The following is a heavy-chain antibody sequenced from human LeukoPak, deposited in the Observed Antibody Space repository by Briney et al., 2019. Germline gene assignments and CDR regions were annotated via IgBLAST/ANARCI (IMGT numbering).Heavy chain of an antibody. CDR1: GFTFSDYY. D-gene: IGHD1-26*01. CDR2: ISSSGSST. V-gene: IGHV3-11*06. J-gene: IGHJ4*02. CDR3: ARGSSGSKFDF. Sequence: GGSLRLSCAVSGFTFSDYYVNWIRQAPGKGLEWLSYISSSGSSTNHADSVKGRFTISRDNAKNSLYLQMNSLRDEDTAVYYCARGSSGSKFDFWGQGTLVTVSS.